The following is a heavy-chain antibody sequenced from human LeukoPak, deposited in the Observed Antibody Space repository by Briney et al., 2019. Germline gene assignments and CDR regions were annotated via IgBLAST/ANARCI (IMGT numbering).Heavy chain of an antibody. Sequence: GGSLRLSCAASGFTFSSYAMLWVRQAPGKGLEWVAVISYDGSNKYYADSVKGRFTISRDNSKNTLYLQMNSLRAEDTAVYYCARARPGIAAAIDYWGQGTLVTVSS. CDR2: ISYDGSNK. J-gene: IGHJ4*02. CDR1: GFTFSSYA. V-gene: IGHV3-30-3*01. CDR3: ARARPGIAAAIDY. D-gene: IGHD6-13*01.